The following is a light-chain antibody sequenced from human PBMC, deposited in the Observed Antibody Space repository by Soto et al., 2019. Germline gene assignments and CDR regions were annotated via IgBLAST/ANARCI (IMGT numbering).Light chain of an antibody. Sequence: DVVMTRSPLSLPVTLGQAASISCRSSQSLVNSDGNTYLNWFQQRPGQSPRRLIYSVSNRDSGVPDRFSGSGSGTDFTLKISRVEAEDVGVYYCMQGTHWPPTFGQGTKVEIK. CDR2: SVS. V-gene: IGKV2-30*01. J-gene: IGKJ1*01. CDR3: MQGTHWPPT. CDR1: QSLVNSDGNTY.